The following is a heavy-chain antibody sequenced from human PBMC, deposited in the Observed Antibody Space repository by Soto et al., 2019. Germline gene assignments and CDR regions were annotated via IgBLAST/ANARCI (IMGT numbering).Heavy chain of an antibody. CDR1: GGSISSSSYY. CDR2: IYYSGST. D-gene: IGHD5-12*01. Sequence: QLQLQESGPGLVKPSETLSLTCTVSGGSISSSSYYWGWIRQPPGKGLEWIGSIYYSGSTYYNPSLKSRVTISVDTSKNQFSLKLSSVTAADTAVYYCARHREYSGYDFDYWGQGTLVTVSS. V-gene: IGHV4-39*01. J-gene: IGHJ4*02. CDR3: ARHREYSGYDFDY.